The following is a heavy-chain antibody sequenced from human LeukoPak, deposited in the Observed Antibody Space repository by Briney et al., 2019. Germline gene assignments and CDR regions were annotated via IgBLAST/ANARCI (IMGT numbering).Heavy chain of an antibody. CDR1: GGSIGSSYYY. J-gene: IGHJ4*02. D-gene: IGHD6-6*01. Sequence: SETLSLTCTVSGGSIGSSYYYWGWIRQPPGRGLEWIGSIYYSGSTYYDPSLKSRVTISEDTSKNQFSLKLNSVTAADTAVYYCARHRIAARGSFDYWGQGTLVTVSS. CDR3: ARHRIAARGSFDY. CDR2: IYYSGST. V-gene: IGHV4-39*01.